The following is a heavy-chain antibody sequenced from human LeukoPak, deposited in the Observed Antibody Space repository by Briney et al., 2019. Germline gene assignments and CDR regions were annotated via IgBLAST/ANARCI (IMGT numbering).Heavy chain of an antibody. CDR3: ARESTMIVVVTPPWDY. CDR1: GYTLTELS. J-gene: IGHJ4*02. Sequence: ASVKVSCKVSGYTLTELSMHWVRQAPGKGLEWMGRINPNSGGTNYAQKFQGRVTMTRDTSISTAYMELSRLRSDDTAVYYCARESTMIVVVTPPWDYWGQGTLVTVSS. V-gene: IGHV1-2*06. D-gene: IGHD3-22*01. CDR2: INPNSGGT.